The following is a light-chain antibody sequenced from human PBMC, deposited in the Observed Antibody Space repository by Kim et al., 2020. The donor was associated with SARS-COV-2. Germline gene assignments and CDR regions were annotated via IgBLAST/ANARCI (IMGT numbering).Light chain of an antibody. CDR2: GNS. Sequence: RVNISCTGSSSNIGAGYDVHWYQQIPGTAPKLLIYGNSNRPSGVPDRFSGSKSGTSASLAITGLQAEDEADYYCQSYDSSLSGSVFGGGTKLTVL. CDR1: SSNIGAGYD. CDR3: QSYDSSLSGSV. J-gene: IGLJ2*01. V-gene: IGLV1-40*01.